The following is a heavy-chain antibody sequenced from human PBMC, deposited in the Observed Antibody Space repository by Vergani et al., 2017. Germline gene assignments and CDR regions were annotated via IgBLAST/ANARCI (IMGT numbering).Heavy chain of an antibody. CDR3: ANGESSSSTPYYFDY. CDR1: GFTFSSYA. CDR2: ISGSGCST. D-gene: IGHD6-6*01. Sequence: EVQLLESGGGLVQPGGSLRLSCAASGFTFSSYAMSWVRQAPGKGLEWVSAISGSGCSTYYADSVKGRFTISRDNSKNTLYLQMNSLRAEDTAVYYCANGESSSSTPYYFDYWGQGTLVTVSS. V-gene: IGHV3-23*01. J-gene: IGHJ4*02.